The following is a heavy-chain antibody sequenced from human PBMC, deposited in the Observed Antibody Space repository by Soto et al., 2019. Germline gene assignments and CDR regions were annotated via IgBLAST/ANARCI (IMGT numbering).Heavy chain of an antibody. CDR1: GFPFSSYG. J-gene: IGHJ3*02. D-gene: IGHD3-3*01. CDR3: ANPYDFWSDDAFDI. CDR2: ISYDGSNK. V-gene: IGHV3-30*18. Sequence: GGSLRLSCAASGFPFSSYGMHWVRQAPGKGLEWVAVISYDGSNKYYADSVKGRFTISRDNSKNTPYLQMNSLRAEDTAVYYCANPYDFWSDDAFDIWGQGTMVTVSS.